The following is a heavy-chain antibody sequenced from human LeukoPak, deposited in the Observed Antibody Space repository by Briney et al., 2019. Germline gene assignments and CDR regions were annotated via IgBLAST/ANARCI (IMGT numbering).Heavy chain of an antibody. D-gene: IGHD3-22*01. CDR1: GDSISSSY. J-gene: IGHJ4*02. V-gene: IGHV4-59*01. CDR3: ARGYYDRSGSSNPFDS. CDR2: VHYTGKT. Sequence: PSETLSLTCTVSGDSISSSYWSWIRQPPGKRLEWVGYVHYTGKTNYNPSLNNRATISVDMSKNQFSLTLTSVTLADTAVYYCARGYYDRSGSSNPFDSWGQGTLVTVSS.